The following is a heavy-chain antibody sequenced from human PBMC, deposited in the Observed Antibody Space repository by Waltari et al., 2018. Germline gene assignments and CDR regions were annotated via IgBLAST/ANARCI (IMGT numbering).Heavy chain of an antibody. J-gene: IGHJ4*02. CDR1: GLPFRSFY. D-gene: IGHD3-10*01. V-gene: IGHV3-21*02. CDR2: ISASSTYI. Sequence: EVQLVESGGGLVKPGGSLRLSCAASGLPFRSFYLNWVRQAPGGGLEWVASISASSTYIHYADSVKGRFTVSRDNAKMSLTLQMDNLRTEDTGVYFCARDGLGDYGSGSYYQFYWGQGVQVSVSS. CDR3: ARDGLGDYGSGSYYQFY.